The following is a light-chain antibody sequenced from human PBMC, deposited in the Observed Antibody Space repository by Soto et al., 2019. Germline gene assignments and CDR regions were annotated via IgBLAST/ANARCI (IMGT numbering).Light chain of an antibody. J-gene: IGLJ3*02. CDR3: SSYAGRNISGV. CDR1: SSDVGGYNY. CDR2: EVS. Sequence: QSALTQPPSASGSPGQSVTISCTGTSSDVGGYNYVSWYQQHPGKAPKLMIYEVSKRPSGVPDRFSGSKSGNTASLTVSGPQVEEGVHYNCSSYAGRNISGVFGGGT. V-gene: IGLV2-8*01.